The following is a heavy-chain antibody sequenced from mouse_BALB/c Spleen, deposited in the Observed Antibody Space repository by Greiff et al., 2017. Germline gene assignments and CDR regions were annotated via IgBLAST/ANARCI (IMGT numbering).Heavy chain of an antibody. CDR1: GFTFSSYG. CDR2: ISSGGSYT. CDR3: ARHRTEFAY. V-gene: IGHV5-6*01. Sequence: EVQLVESGGDLVKPGGSLKLSCAASGFTFSSYGMSWVRQTPDKRLEWVATISSGGSYTYYPDSVKGRFTISRDNAKNTLYLQMSSLKSEDTAMYYCARHRTEFAYWGQGTLVTVSA. J-gene: IGHJ3*01.